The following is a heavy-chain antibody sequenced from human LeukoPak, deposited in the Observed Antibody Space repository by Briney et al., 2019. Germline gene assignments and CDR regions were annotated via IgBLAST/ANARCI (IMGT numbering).Heavy chain of an antibody. CDR2: ISSSSSTI. Sequence: GGSLRLSCAASGFTFSSYSMNWVRQAPGKGLEWVSYISSSSSTIYYADSVKGRFTISRDNSKNTLYLQMNSLRAEDTAVYYCARDPGYGDPQYFQHWGQGTLVTVSS. CDR3: ARDPGYGDPQYFQH. D-gene: IGHD4-17*01. V-gene: IGHV3-48*01. CDR1: GFTFSSYS. J-gene: IGHJ1*01.